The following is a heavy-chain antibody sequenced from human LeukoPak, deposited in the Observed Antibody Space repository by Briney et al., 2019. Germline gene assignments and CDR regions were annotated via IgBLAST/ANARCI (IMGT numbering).Heavy chain of an antibody. Sequence: GGSLRLSCAASGFTFSSYSMNWVRQAPGKGLEWVSIIYSGGETYYADSVKGRFTISRDNSKNTLHLQVNSLRADDTAVYYCARSLRVRGVPDYMDVWGKGTTVTISS. CDR1: GFTFSSYS. CDR2: IYSGGET. D-gene: IGHD3-10*01. J-gene: IGHJ6*03. V-gene: IGHV3-53*01. CDR3: ARSLRVRGVPDYMDV.